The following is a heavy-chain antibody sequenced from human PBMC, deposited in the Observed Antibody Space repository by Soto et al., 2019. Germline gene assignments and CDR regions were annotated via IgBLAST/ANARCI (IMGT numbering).Heavy chain of an antibody. Sequence: QVQLQESGPGLVKPSQTLSLTCTVSGGSISSGDYYWSWIRQPPGKGLEWIGYIYYSGSTYYNPSRKSRVTVSVDTSKIQFSRKLRSVTAADTAVYYCASVYYGDYVLNWFDPWGQGTLVTVSS. V-gene: IGHV4-30-4*01. CDR1: GGSISSGDYY. CDR2: IYYSGST. J-gene: IGHJ5*02. CDR3: ASVYYGDYVLNWFDP. D-gene: IGHD4-17*01.